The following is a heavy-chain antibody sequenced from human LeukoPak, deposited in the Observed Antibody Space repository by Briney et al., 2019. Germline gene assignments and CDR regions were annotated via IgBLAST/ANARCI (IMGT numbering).Heavy chain of an antibody. J-gene: IGHJ4*02. D-gene: IGHD3-16*02. V-gene: IGHV4-59*12. CDR3: AREVYVWGSYRHSGPFDY. Sequence: SETLSLTCTVSGGSISSYYWSWIRQPPGKGLEWTGYIYYSGSTYYNPSLKSRVTISVDTSKNQFSLKLSSVTAADTAVYYCAREVYVWGSYRHSGPFDYWGQGTLVTVSS. CDR1: GGSISSYY. CDR2: IYYSGST.